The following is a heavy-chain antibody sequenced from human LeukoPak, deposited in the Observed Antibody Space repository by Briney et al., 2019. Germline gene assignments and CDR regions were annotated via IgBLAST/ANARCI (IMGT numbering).Heavy chain of an antibody. V-gene: IGHV1-2*02. Sequence: ASVKVSCKASGYTFTGYYMHWVRQAPGQGLEWMGWINPNSGGTNYAQKFQGRVTMTRDTSISTAYMELSKLRSDDTAVYYCARAAHLSRIAAAGTDYWGQGTLVTVSS. J-gene: IGHJ4*02. CDR2: INPNSGGT. D-gene: IGHD6-13*01. CDR1: GYTFTGYY. CDR3: ARAAHLSRIAAAGTDY.